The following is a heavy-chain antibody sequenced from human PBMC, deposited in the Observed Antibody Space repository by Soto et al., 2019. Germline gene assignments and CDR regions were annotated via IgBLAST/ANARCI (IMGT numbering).Heavy chain of an antibody. Sequence: EVQLVESVGGLVQPGGSLRLPCAASGFTFSSDWMSWVRQAPGRGLEWVANIKHDGSEKYYVDSVMDRFTISRDNAKNSLSLQMNSLRAEDTAVYYCARGVHWGQGTLVTVSS. CDR2: IKHDGSEK. V-gene: IGHV3-7*01. D-gene: IGHD6-6*01. CDR1: GFTFSSDW. CDR3: ARGVH. J-gene: IGHJ4*02.